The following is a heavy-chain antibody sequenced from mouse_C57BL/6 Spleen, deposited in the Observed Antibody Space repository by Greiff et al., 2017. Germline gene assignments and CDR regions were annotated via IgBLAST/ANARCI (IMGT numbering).Heavy chain of an antibody. CDR3: ARGSPIFDY. V-gene: IGHV1-55*01. Sequence: HVQLQQPGAELVKPGASVKMSCKASGYTFTSYWITWVKQRPGQGLEWIGDIYPGSGSTNYNEKFKSKATLTLDPSSSTAYMQLSSLTSEDSAVYYCARGSPIFDYWGQGTTLTFSS. CDR2: IYPGSGST. CDR1: GYTFTSYW. J-gene: IGHJ2*01.